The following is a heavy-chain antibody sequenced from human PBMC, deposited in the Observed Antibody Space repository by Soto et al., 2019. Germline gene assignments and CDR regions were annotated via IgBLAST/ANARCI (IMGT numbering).Heavy chain of an antibody. D-gene: IGHD3-10*01. CDR2: IYYSGST. CDR3: ARGAHGLYYGSGSYYKFPYYYFDY. J-gene: IGHJ4*02. Sequence: PSETLSLTCAVSGGSISSYYWSWIRQPPGKGLEWIGYIYYSGSTNYNPSLKSRVTISVDTSKNQFSLKLSSVTAADTAVYYCARGAHGLYYGSGSYYKFPYYYFDYWGQGTLVTVSS. CDR1: GGSISSYY. V-gene: IGHV4-59*01.